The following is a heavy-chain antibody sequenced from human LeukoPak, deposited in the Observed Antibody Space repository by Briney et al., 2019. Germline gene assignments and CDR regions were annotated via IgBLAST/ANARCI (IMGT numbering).Heavy chain of an antibody. CDR3: ARESDYNSSGWYGGGEVDAFDI. D-gene: IGHD6-19*01. CDR1: GGSISSYY. J-gene: IGHJ3*02. V-gene: IGHV4-59*01. CDR2: IYYSGST. Sequence: SETLSLTCTVSGGSISSYYWSWIRQPPGKGLEWIGYIYYSGSTNYNPSLKSRVTISVDTSKNQFSLKLSSVTAADTAVYYCARESDYNSSGWYGGGEVDAFDIWGQGTMVTVSS.